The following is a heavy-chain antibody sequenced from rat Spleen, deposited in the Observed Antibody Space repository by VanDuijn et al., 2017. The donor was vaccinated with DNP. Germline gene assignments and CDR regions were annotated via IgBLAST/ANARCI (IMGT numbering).Heavy chain of an antibody. CDR3: ARHEGGGTYPYYCDY. CDR2: IWGNGNT. Sequence: QVQLRESGPVLVQASETLSLTCTVSGFSLTNYGVIWVRQPPGKGLEWMGVIWGNGNTNFNSALKSRLSISRDTAKSQVFLKMNSLQPEGTGTYYCARHEGGGTYPYYCDYWGQGVMVTVSS. J-gene: IGHJ2*01. V-gene: IGHV2-13*01. CDR1: GFSLTNYG. D-gene: IGHD1-12*02.